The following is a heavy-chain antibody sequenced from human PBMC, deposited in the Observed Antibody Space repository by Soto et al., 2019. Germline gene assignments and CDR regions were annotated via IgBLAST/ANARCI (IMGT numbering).Heavy chain of an antibody. CDR2: IYPGDSDT. V-gene: IGHV5-51*01. Sequence: GESLKISCKGSGYSFTSYWIGWVRQMPGKGLEWMGIIYPGDSDTRYSPSFQGQVTISADKSISTAYLQWSSLKASDTAMYYCARHGNPDIVATTPPPNNYYYGMDVWGQGTTVTVSS. J-gene: IGHJ6*02. CDR1: GYSFTSYW. CDR3: ARHGNPDIVATTPPPNNYYYGMDV. D-gene: IGHD5-12*01.